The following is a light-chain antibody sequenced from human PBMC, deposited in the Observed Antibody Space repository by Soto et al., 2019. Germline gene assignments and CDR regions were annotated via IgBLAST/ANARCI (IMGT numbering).Light chain of an antibody. J-gene: IGKJ1*01. Sequence: EIGMTQSTAALSVSPWDRATLSCRASQSVSSNLAWYQQKPGQAPRLLIYGASTRATGIPARFSGSGSGTEFTLTISSLQSEDFAVYYCQQYNNWPSVTFGQGTKVDIK. CDR1: QSVSSN. CDR3: QQYNNWPSVT. V-gene: IGKV3-15*01. CDR2: GAS.